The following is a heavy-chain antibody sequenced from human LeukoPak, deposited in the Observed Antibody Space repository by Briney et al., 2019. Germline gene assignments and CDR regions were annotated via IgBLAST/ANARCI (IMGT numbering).Heavy chain of an antibody. J-gene: IGHJ5*02. CDR3: ARAWVGDIVVVPAANWFDP. D-gene: IGHD2-2*01. CDR1: GYTLTGYY. CDR2: INPNSGGT. Sequence: ASVNVSCKASGYTLTGYYMHWVRQAPGQGLEWMGWINPNSGGTNYAQKFQGRVTMTRDTSISTAYMELSRLRSDDPAVYYCARAWVGDIVVVPAANWFDPWGQGTLVTVSS. V-gene: IGHV1-2*02.